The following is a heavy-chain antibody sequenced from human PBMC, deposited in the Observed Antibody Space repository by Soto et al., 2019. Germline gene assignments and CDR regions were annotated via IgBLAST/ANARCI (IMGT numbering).Heavy chain of an antibody. Sequence: EVQLVESGGGLVQPGGSLRLSCAASGFTVNSNYMSWVRQAPGKGLEWVSVIYSDGSTYYADSVKGRFIISRDNSNNTLYFQMNSLRAEDTAVYYCATLPQYDILTGFYPCWGQGTLVTVSS. J-gene: IGHJ4*02. D-gene: IGHD3-9*01. CDR1: GFTVNSNY. CDR3: ATLPQYDILTGFYPC. CDR2: IYSDGST. V-gene: IGHV3-66*01.